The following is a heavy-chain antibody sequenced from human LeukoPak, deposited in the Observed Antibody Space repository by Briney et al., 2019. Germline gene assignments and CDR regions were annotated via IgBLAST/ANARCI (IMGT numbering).Heavy chain of an antibody. D-gene: IGHD3-22*01. CDR3: ARETNYDSSGSYYQFYGMGV. J-gene: IGHJ6*02. Sequence: SETLSLTCTVSGGSISRYYWSWIRQPPGKGLKWIGYIYYSGSTNYNPSLKSRVTISVDTSKNQFSLKLSSVTAADTAVYYCARETNYDSSGSYYQFYGMGVCGQGTTVTVSS. CDR2: IYYSGST. CDR1: GGSISRYY. V-gene: IGHV4-59*01.